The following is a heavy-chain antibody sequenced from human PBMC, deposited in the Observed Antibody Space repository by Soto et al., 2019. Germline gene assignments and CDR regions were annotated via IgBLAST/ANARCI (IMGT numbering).Heavy chain of an antibody. Sequence: ASVKVSGKGSGYTFTSYDINWVRQATGQGLEWMGWMNPNSGNTGYAQKFQGRVTMTRNTSISTAYMELSSLRSEDTAVYYCARGSVHDCSGGSCYSIDAFDIWGQGTMVTVSS. J-gene: IGHJ3*02. V-gene: IGHV1-8*01. D-gene: IGHD2-15*01. CDR2: MNPNSGNT. CDR3: ARGSVHDCSGGSCYSIDAFDI. CDR1: GYTFTSYD.